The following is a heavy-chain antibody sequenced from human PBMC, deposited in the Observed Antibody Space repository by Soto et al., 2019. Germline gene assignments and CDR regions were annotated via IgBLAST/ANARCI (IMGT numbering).Heavy chain of an antibody. D-gene: IGHD3-3*01. CDR2: INHVGIT. V-gene: IGHV4-34*01. Sequence: QVQLQQWGAGLLKPSETLSLTCAVSGGSFRGFYWTWIRQSPGKGLEWLGDINHVGITNYNPSLKSRVSIPLDTSKSQFSLKLSSVTAAATAVYYCARAHDFWGGRQQPIDSWGQGTLVTVSS. J-gene: IGHJ4*02. CDR3: ARAHDFWGGRQQPIDS. CDR1: GGSFRGFY.